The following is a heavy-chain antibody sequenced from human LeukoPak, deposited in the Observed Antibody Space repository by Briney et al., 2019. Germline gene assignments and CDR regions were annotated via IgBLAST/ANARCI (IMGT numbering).Heavy chain of an antibody. J-gene: IGHJ4*02. CDR2: IYHSGST. D-gene: IGHD6-19*01. V-gene: IGHV4-38-2*02. CDR3: ARRGAVAGFDY. CDR1: GYSISSGYY. Sequence: SETLSLTCTVSGYSISSGYYWGWIRQPPGKGLEWIGSIYHSGSTYYNPSFKSRVTISVDTSKNQFSLKLSSVTAADTAVYYCARRGAVAGFDYWGQGTLVTVSS.